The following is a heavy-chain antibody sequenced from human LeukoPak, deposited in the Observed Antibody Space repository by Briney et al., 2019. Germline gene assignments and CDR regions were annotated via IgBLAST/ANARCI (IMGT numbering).Heavy chain of an antibody. CDR1: GFSGFTFSSYA. V-gene: IGHV3-23*01. D-gene: IGHD6-19*01. CDR3: ATLISGWSLY. CDR2: ISGRGDTA. J-gene: IGHJ4*02. Sequence: PGGSLRLSCAASGFSGFTFSSYAMNWVRQAPGRGLEWVSVISGRGDTAYYADSVGGRFTISRDNAKNTLYLQMNSLRAEDTAVYYCATLISGWSLYWGQGTLVTVSS.